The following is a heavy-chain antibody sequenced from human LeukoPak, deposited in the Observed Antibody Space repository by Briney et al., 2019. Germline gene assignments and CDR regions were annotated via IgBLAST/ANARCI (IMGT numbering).Heavy chain of an antibody. CDR2: IYSSGST. CDR1: GDSISSGSYY. D-gene: IGHD5-18*01. CDR3: ANMGYSYAPGLFDP. Sequence: PSETLSLTCTVSGDSISSGSYYWNWIRQPAGKGLEWIGRIYSSGSTNYNPSLKSRVTISLDTSKNQFSLKLSSVTAADTAVYYCANMGYSYAPGLFDPWGQGTLVTVSS. J-gene: IGHJ5*02. V-gene: IGHV4-61*02.